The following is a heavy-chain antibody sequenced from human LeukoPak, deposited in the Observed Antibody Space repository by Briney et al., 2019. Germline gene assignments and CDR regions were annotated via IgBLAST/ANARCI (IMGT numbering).Heavy chain of an antibody. D-gene: IGHD1-26*01. CDR1: GGTFSSYA. Sequence: SVKVSCKASGGTFSSYAISWVRQAPGQGLEWMGGIIPIFGTANYAQKFQGRVTITADESTSTAYMELSSLRSEDTAVYYCARDSGSPAWFDPWGQGTLVTVSS. J-gene: IGHJ5*02. V-gene: IGHV1-69*01. CDR3: ARDSGSPAWFDP. CDR2: IIPIFGTA.